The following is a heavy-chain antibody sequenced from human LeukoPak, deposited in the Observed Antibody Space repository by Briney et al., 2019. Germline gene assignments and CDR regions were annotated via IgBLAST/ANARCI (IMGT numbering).Heavy chain of an antibody. CDR2: IFTDGNT. CDR3: TRDSYSSVWY. V-gene: IGHV3-66*01. D-gene: IGHD6-25*01. CDR1: GLIFDDYG. J-gene: IGHJ4*02. Sequence: PGGSLRLSCAASGLIFDDYGMSWVRQAPGKGLEWVSVIFTDGNTHYADSVKGRFMISRDTSKNMVNLQMNTLRAEDTAVYYCTRDSYSSVWYWGQGTLVTVSS.